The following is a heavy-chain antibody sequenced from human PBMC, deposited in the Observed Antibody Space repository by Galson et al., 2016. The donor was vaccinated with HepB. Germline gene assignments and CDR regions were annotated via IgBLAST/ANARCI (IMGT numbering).Heavy chain of an antibody. CDR3: AKGRRLYSYSSGWYYFDY. V-gene: IGHV3-23*01. J-gene: IGHJ4*01. D-gene: IGHD6-19*01. Sequence: SLRLSCAASGFTFSSYAMSWVRQAPGKGLEWVSAISGSGGSTYYADSVKGRFTISRDNSKNTLYLQMNSLRAEDTAVYYCAKGRRLYSYSSGWYYFDYWGQEPWSPSPQ. CDR1: GFTFSSYA. CDR2: ISGSGGST.